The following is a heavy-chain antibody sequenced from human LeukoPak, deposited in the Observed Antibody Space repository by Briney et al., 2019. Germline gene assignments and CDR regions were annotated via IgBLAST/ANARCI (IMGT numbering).Heavy chain of an antibody. CDR3: ARQRSDSSSSDY. Sequence: ASVKVSCKASGYTFTSYYMHWLLQAPGQGLEWRGWISAYNGNTNYAQKLQGRVTMTTDTSTSTAYMELRSLRSDDTAVYYCARQRSDSSSSDYWGQGTLVTVSS. V-gene: IGHV1-18*04. J-gene: IGHJ4*02. CDR2: ISAYNGNT. CDR1: GYTFTSYY. D-gene: IGHD6-6*01.